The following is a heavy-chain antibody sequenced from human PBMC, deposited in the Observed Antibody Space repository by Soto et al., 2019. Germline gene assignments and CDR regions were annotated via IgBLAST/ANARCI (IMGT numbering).Heavy chain of an antibody. CDR3: AADLPNWGAYAFDY. CDR1: GFTFTNAW. CDR2: IKSKNDGGTT. D-gene: IGHD7-27*01. V-gene: IGHV3-15*07. J-gene: IGHJ4*02. Sequence: EVQLVESGGGLVEPGGSLRLSCAASGFTFTNAWLNWVRQAPGKGLEWVGGIKSKNDGGTTDYAAPVKGRFTISRDDSENTVYLQMNSLKTEDTAVYYCAADLPNWGAYAFDYWGQGTLVTVSS.